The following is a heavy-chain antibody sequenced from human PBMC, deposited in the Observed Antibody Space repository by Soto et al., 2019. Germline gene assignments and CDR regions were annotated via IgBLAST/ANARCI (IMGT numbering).Heavy chain of an antibody. D-gene: IGHD2-15*01. V-gene: IGHV1-69*01. Sequence: QVQLVQSGAEVKKPGSSVKVSCKASGGTFSSYAISWVRQAPGQGLEWMGGIIPIFGTANYAQKFQGRVTIHADESTRTAYMELSSLGSEDTAVYYCAKCGYCSGGSCYADGWFDPWGQGTLVNVSS. CDR1: GGTFSSYA. CDR2: IIPIFGTA. CDR3: AKCGYCSGGSCYADGWFDP. J-gene: IGHJ5*02.